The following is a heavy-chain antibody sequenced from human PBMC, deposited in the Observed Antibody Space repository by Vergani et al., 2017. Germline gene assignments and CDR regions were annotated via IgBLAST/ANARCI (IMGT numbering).Heavy chain of an antibody. CDR3: ARDIPRGASYFDF. Sequence: EVQLVESGGGFVRPGESLRLSCAASGFTFSKYWMTWVRQAPGKGLEWVANIGDDGDDKNYADSVKGRFTISRDNADNSVYLQMNSLRPVDTAVYYCARDIPRGASYFDFWSRGALVIVSS. D-gene: IGHD2-21*01. V-gene: IGHV3-7*01. CDR2: IGDDGDDK. J-gene: IGHJ4*02. CDR1: GFTFSKYW.